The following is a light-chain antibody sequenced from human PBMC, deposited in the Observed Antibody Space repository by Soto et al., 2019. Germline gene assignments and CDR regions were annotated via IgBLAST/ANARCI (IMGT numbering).Light chain of an antibody. CDR2: TAS. J-gene: IGKJ4*01. Sequence: GLSQSLVTLSVTPGESATLSCRASQNIESNLAWYQQKPGQSPRLLIYTASTRASGIPARFSGSGYGTEFTLTISSLQSEDSAVYYCRQCNNWPPLTFGGGTKVDIK. CDR1: QNIESN. CDR3: RQCNNWPPLT. V-gene: IGKV3-15*01.